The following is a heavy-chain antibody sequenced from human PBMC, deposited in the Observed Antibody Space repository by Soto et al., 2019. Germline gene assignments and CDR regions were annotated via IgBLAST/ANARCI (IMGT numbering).Heavy chain of an antibody. CDR2: IYYSGST. V-gene: IGHV4-59*01. Sequence: SETLSLTCTVSGGSISSYYWSWIRQPPGKGLEWIGYIYYSGSTNYNPSLKSRVTISVDTSKNQFSLKLSSVTAADTAVYYCAREGADYYDSSGSNFDYWGQGTLVTVSS. CDR1: GGSISSYY. J-gene: IGHJ4*02. CDR3: AREGADYYDSSGSNFDY. D-gene: IGHD3-22*01.